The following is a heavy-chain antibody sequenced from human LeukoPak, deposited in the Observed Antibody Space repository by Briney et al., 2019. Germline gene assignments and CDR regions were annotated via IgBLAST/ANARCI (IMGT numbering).Heavy chain of an antibody. J-gene: IGHJ6*04. CDR1: GYTLTELS. Sequence: ASVKVSCKVSGYTLTELSMHWVRQAPGKGLEWMGGFDPEDCETIYAQKFQGRVTMTEDTSTDTAYMELSSLRSEDTAVYYCTIISSDYYYGMTSGAKGPRSPSPQ. V-gene: IGHV1-24*01. CDR2: FDPEDCET. CDR3: TIISSDYYYGMTS. D-gene: IGHD3-10*01.